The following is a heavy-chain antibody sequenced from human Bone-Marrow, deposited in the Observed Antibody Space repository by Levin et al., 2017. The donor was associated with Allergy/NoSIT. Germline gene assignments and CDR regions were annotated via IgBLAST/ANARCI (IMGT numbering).Heavy chain of an antibody. CDR3: ARSLYGDYNHRSYLDP. V-gene: IGHV3-53*01. CDR2: IYSDGST. D-gene: IGHD4-17*01. J-gene: IGHJ5*02. Sequence: GGSLRLSCAVSGFTFRTHAMSWVRQAPGKGLEWVSAIYSDGSTNYADSVKGRFTLSRDSSKNTLYLQMNSLRAEDTAVYHCARSLYGDYNHRSYLDPWGQGTLVTVSS. CDR1: GFTFRTHA.